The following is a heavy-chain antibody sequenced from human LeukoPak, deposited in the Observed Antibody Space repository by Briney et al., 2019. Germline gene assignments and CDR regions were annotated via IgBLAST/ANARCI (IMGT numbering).Heavy chain of an antibody. Sequence: GGSLRLSCAASGFTFSSYSMNWVRQAPGKGLEWVSSISSSSSYIYYADSVKGRFTISRDNAKNSLYLQMNSLRAEDTAVYYCAKDRTVGASYWYFDLWGRGTLVTVSS. CDR1: GFTFSSYS. CDR2: ISSSSSYI. D-gene: IGHD1-26*01. CDR3: AKDRTVGASYWYFDL. V-gene: IGHV3-21*01. J-gene: IGHJ2*01.